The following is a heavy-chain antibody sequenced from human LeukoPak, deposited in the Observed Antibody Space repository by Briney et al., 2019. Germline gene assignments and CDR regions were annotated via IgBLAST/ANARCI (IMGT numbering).Heavy chain of an antibody. CDR2: ISVYNGNT. J-gene: IGHJ4*02. CDR1: GYSFSNYV. Sequence: ASVKVSCKASGYSFSNYVITWVRQAPGQGLEWMGWISVYNGNTKYAQRFEGRVTMITDTSTSTAYMELTSLRSDDTAVYYCARDLGYYDSSGYFWGQGTLVTVSS. D-gene: IGHD3-22*01. V-gene: IGHV1-18*01. CDR3: ARDLGYYDSSGYF.